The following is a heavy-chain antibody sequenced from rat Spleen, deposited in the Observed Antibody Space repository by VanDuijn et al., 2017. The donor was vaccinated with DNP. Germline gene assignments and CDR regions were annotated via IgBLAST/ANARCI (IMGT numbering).Heavy chain of an antibody. CDR3: TTDLAY. J-gene: IGHJ3*01. V-gene: IGHV5-20*01. CDR2: ISSDVTNT. CDR1: GFTFSNYH. Sequence: EVQLVESGGGLVRPGRSLKLSCAASGFTFSNYHMAWVRQAPTKGLEWVASISSDVTNTYYGNSVKGRFTISRDNAKRSLYLQMDSLRSEDTATYYCTTDLAYWGQGTLVTVSS.